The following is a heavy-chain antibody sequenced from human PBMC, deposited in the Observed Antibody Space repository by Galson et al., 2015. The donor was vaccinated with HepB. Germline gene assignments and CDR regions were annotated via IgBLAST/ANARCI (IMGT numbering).Heavy chain of an antibody. CDR1: GFTFSSYA. Sequence: SLRLSCAASGFTFSSYAMHWVRQAPGKGLEWVAVISYDGSNKYYADSVKGRFTISRDNSKNTLYLQMNSLRAEDTAVYYCARVRSSSTYYYYYYGMDVWGQGTLVTVSS. CDR3: ARVRSSSTYYYYYYGMDV. V-gene: IGHV3-30*04. CDR2: ISYDGSNK. D-gene: IGHD6-6*01. J-gene: IGHJ6*02.